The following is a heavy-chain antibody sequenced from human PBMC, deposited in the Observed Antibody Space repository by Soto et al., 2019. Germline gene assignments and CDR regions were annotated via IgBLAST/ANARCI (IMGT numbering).Heavy chain of an antibody. CDR1: GYTFTEFD. CDR3: ARVVRFFGGHAGY. V-gene: IGHV1-8*01. J-gene: IGHJ4*02. Sequence: QVLLVQSGADVKKPGASVKVSCKTSGYTFTEFDINWVRQAPGQGLEWMGWMNNNTGNTGYAHKFQDRVTMTRDTSISTAYMELRRLRSEDTAVYYCARVVRFFGGHAGYWGQGTLVTVSS. CDR2: MNNNTGNT. D-gene: IGHD3-3*01.